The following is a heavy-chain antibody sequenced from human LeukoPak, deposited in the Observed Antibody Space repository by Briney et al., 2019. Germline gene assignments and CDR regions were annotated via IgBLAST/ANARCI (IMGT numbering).Heavy chain of an antibody. CDR2: ISSSSSYI. CDR1: GFTFSSYA. CDR3: ARAAGYCSSTSCPPDDY. J-gene: IGHJ4*02. V-gene: IGHV3-21*01. Sequence: PGGSLRLSCAASGFTFSSYAMSWVRQAPGKGLEWVSSISSSSSYIYYADSVKGRFTISRDNAKNSLYLQMNSLRAEDTAVYYCARAAGYCSSTSCPPDDYWGQGTLVTVSS. D-gene: IGHD2-2*01.